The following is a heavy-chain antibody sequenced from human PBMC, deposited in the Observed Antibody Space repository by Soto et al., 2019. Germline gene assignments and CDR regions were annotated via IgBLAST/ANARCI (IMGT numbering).Heavy chain of an antibody. Sequence: GSLRVSESTSRRTLNHYRMNWVRQAPGKGLERVSSIRGGGTYRYYAESVKGRFTISRDNAKNALDLQVNSLRAEDTAVYYCARVNSSTEYSNGMEVWGQGTTVTLSS. CDR1: RRTLNHYR. D-gene: IGHD6-13*01. CDR2: IRGGGTYR. J-gene: IGHJ6*01. CDR3: ARVNSSTEYSNGMEV. V-gene: IGHV3-21*01.